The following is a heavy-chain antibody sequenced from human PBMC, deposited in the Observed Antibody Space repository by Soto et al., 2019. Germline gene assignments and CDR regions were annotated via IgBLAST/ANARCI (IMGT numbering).Heavy chain of an antibody. CDR1: GYNFINYG. D-gene: IGHD3-10*01. J-gene: IGHJ4*02. Sequence: GASVKVSCKASGYNFINYGISWVRQAPGQGLEWMGWISVYKGNTNYAQKLQGRVSMTTDTSTSTAYMELRSLRSDDTAVYYCVRDLDGSWPYYTDYWGLGTLVTVSS. CDR2: ISVYKGNT. V-gene: IGHV1-18*01. CDR3: VRDLDGSWPYYTDY.